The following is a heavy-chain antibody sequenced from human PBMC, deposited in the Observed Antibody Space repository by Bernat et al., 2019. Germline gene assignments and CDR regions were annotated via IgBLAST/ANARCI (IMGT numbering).Heavy chain of an antibody. Sequence: EVQLVESGGGLVQPGGSLRLSCAASGFTFSSYWMSWVRQAPGKGLEWVANIKQDGSEKYYVDSVKGRFTISRDNAKNSLYLQMNSLRAKDTAVYYCARDAKLQRGKFDYWGQGTLVTVSS. CDR2: IKQDGSEK. CDR1: GFTFSSYW. V-gene: IGHV3-7*01. CDR3: ARDAKLQRGKFDY. J-gene: IGHJ4*02.